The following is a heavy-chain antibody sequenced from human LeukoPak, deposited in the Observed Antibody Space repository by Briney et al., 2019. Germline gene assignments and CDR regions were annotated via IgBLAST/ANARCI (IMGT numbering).Heavy chain of an antibody. J-gene: IGHJ5*02. CDR1: RSPFTTYE. V-gene: IGHV1-8*01. CDR3: ARGPRNDP. CDR2: VHPNPGNT. D-gene: IGHD1-14*01. Sequence: ASLKLSRTTSRSPFTTYEITSGRQAAGQGVEWMRWVHPNPGNTAYAQRLQGRDTIPRDTSISTAYMELSSLTSNDRAVYFCARGPRNDPWGEGTLVTLPS.